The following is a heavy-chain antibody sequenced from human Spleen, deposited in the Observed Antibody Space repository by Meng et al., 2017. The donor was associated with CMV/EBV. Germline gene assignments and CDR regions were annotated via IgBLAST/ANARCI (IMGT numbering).Heavy chain of an antibody. V-gene: IGHV4-34*01. D-gene: IGHD4-23*01. CDR3: ARRGNGGNSDPFDY. CDR2: ISRSGGT. CDR1: GGSFGEYH. Sequence: SETLSLTCAVFGGSFGEYHWTWIRQPPGKGLEWIGEISRSGGTAYNPSLKARVSISQDTSKIQFSLKMISVTAADTAVYYCARRGNGGNSDPFDYWGQGTLVTVSS. J-gene: IGHJ4*02.